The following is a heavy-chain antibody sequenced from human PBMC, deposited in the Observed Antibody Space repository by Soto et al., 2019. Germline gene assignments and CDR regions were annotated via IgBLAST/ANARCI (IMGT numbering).Heavy chain of an antibody. D-gene: IGHD6-13*01. CDR3: ARASSRVDGMDV. CDR1: GYTFTSYD. Sequence: ASVKVSCKASGYTFTSYDINWVRQATGQGREWMGWMNPNSGNTGYAQKFQGRVTMTRNTSISTAYMELSSLRSEDTAVYYCARASSRVDGMDVWGQGTTVTVSS. V-gene: IGHV1-8*01. J-gene: IGHJ6*02. CDR2: MNPNSGNT.